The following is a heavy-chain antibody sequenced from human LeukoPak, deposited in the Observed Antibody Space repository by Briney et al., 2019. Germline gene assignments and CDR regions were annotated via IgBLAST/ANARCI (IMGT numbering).Heavy chain of an antibody. CDR1: GFTFSSYS. CDR3: ARRGAVTSGWDY. CDR2: IYSGGST. D-gene: IGHD6-19*01. Sequence: GGSLRLSCAASGFTFSSYSMNWVRQAPGKGLEWVSVIYSGGSTYYADSVKGRFTISRHNSKNTLYLQMNSLRAEDTAVYYCARRGAVTSGWDYWGQGTLVTVSS. J-gene: IGHJ4*02. V-gene: IGHV3-53*04.